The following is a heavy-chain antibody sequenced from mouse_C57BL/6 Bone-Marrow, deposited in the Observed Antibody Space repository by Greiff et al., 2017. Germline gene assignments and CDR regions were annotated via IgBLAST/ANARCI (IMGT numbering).Heavy chain of an antibody. D-gene: IGHD1-1*01. CDR2: IYPRSGNT. CDR3: ARRITTVVAPYWYFDV. J-gene: IGHJ1*03. V-gene: IGHV1-81*01. CDR1: GYTFTSYG. Sequence: QVQLQQSGAELARPGASVKLSCKASGYTFTSYGISWVKQRTGQGLEWIGEIYPRSGNTYYNEKFKGKATLTADKSSSTAYMELRSLTSEDSAVYFCARRITTVVAPYWYFDVWGTGTTVTVSS.